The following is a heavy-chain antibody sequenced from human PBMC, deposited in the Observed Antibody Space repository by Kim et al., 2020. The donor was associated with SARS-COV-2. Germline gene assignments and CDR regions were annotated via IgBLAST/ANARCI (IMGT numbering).Heavy chain of an antibody. CDR3: VRECSRGCYGMDV. D-gene: IGHD2-2*01. CDR1: GYTFTSYG. CDR2: ISGYSGNT. J-gene: IGHJ6*02. Sequence: ASVKVSCKASGYTFTSYGVSWVRQAPGQGLEWMGWISGYSGNTNFVQDLQGRVTMTTDTSTTTVYMELRSLRSDDTAVYYCVRECSRGCYGMDVWGQGTTVTVSS. V-gene: IGHV1-18*01.